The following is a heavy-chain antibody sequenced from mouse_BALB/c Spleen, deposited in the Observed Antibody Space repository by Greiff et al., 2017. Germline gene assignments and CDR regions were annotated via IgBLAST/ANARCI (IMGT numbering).Heavy chain of an antibody. J-gene: IGHJ2*01. CDR2: ISYSGST. Sequence: EVKLMESGPGLVKPSQSLSLTCTVTGYSITSDYAWNWIRQFPGNKLEWMGYISYSGSTSYNPSLKSRISITRDTSKNQFFLQLNSVTTEDTATYYCARSTVVPSYYFDYWGQGTTLTVSS. D-gene: IGHD1-1*01. CDR3: ARSTVVPSYYFDY. CDR1: GYSITSDYA. V-gene: IGHV3-2*02.